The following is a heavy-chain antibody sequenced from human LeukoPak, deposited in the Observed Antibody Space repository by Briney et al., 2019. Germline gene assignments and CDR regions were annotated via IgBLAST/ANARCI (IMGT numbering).Heavy chain of an antibody. CDR1: GGSISSYY. J-gene: IGHJ4*02. D-gene: IGHD3-10*01. CDR2: IYYSGST. CDR3: AVGELGLDY. V-gene: IGHV4-59*01. Sequence: PSETLSLTCTVSGGSISSYYWSWIRQPPGKGLEWIGYIYYSGSTNYNPSLKSRVTISVDTSKNQFSLKLSSVTAADTAVYYCAVGELGLDYWGQGTLVTVSS.